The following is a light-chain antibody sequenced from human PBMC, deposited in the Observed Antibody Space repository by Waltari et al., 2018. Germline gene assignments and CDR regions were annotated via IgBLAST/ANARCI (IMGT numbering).Light chain of an antibody. V-gene: IGLV3-1*01. CDR2: QDS. CDR3: QAWDSTVV. J-gene: IGLJ2*01. CDR1: KLGDQY. Sequence: SYDLTQPPSVSVSPGQTASITCSGDKLGDQYACWYQQKPGQSPVLVFYQDSNRPSGIPERFSGSNSGNTATLTISGTQARDEADYYCQAWDSTVVFGGGTKLTVL.